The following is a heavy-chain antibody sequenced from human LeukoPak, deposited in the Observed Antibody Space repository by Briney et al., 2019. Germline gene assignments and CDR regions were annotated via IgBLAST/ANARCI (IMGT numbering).Heavy chain of an antibody. CDR2: ISAYNGNT. J-gene: IGHJ5*02. D-gene: IGHD6-13*01. CDR3: ARGGDSSSWYGWFDP. CDR1: GYTFTNYG. Sequence: ASVKVSCKASGYTFTNYGVTWVRQAPGQGLEWMGWISAYNGNTKHAQKVQGRVTMTTDTSTSTVYMELRSLRSDDTAVYYCARGGDSSSWYGWFDPWGQGTLVTVSS. V-gene: IGHV1-18*01.